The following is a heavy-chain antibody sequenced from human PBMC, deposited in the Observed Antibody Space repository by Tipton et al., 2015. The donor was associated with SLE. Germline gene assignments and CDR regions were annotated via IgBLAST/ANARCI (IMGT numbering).Heavy chain of an antibody. CDR1: GFTFGNYA. J-gene: IGHJ4*02. D-gene: IGHD4-17*01. CDR2: IDGAGRDT. CDR3: ARALYGDQDYFDY. V-gene: IGHV3-21*03. Sequence: SLRLSCAASGFTFGNYAMTWVRQAPGKGPEWVSSIDGAGRDTFYADSVKGRFAISRDNAKNSLHLQMNSLRADDTAVYYCARALYGDQDYFDYWGQGTLVTVSS.